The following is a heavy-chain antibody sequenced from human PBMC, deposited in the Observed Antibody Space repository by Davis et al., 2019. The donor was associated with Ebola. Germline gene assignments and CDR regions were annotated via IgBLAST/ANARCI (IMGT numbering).Heavy chain of an antibody. CDR2: IYYSGST. CDR3: ARVRYSNHDY. Sequence: GSLRLSCAASGFTFSSYAMHWIRQPPGKGLEWIGYIYYSGSTNYNPSLKSRVTKSVDTSKNQFSLKLSSVTAADTAVYYCARVRYSNHDYWGQGTLVTVSS. D-gene: IGHD4-11*01. CDR1: GFTFSSYA. J-gene: IGHJ4*02. V-gene: IGHV4-59*01.